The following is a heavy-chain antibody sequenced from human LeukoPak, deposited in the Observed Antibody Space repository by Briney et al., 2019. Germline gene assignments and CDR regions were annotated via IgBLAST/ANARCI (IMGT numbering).Heavy chain of an antibody. CDR2: INWNDGGI. V-gene: IGHV3-20*04. D-gene: IGHD3-10*02. Sequence: GGSLRLSCAASGFTFDDYGMTWVRQAPGKGLEWVSGINWNDGGISYVDSVKGRFTISRDNAKNSLYLQMNSLRAEDTAVYYCAELGITMIGGVWGKGTTVTISS. J-gene: IGHJ6*04. CDR3: AELGITMIGGV. CDR1: GFTFDDYG.